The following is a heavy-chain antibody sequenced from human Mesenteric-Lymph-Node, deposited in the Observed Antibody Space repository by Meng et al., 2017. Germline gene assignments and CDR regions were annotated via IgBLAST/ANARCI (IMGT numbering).Heavy chain of an antibody. CDR2: IIHGGSP. V-gene: IGHV4-34*12. CDR3: ARRPTGIDY. CDR1: GGSLSGAY. J-gene: IGHJ4*02. Sequence: VPLQESGPGLGKPSGTLALTVAVNGGSLSGAYWNWIRQPPGKGLEWIGEIIHGGSPSYNPSLKSRVTISIDTSKNQLSLMLSSVTAADTAVYYCARRPTGIDYWGQGTLVTVSS. D-gene: IGHD2-8*02.